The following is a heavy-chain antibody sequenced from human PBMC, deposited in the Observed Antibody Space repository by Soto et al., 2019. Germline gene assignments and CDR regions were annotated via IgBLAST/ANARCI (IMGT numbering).Heavy chain of an antibody. V-gene: IGHV3-74*01. Sequence: GGSLRLSCAASGVVCSSYVMTWVRQAPGKGLVWVSRINSDGSTTTYADSVKGRFTIFRHNAKNTLYLQLNSLRAEDTALYYCARGYSSGPDYWGQGTLVTVSS. CDR1: GVVCSSYV. CDR2: INSDGSTT. D-gene: IGHD3-22*01. CDR3: ARGYSSGPDY. J-gene: IGHJ4*02.